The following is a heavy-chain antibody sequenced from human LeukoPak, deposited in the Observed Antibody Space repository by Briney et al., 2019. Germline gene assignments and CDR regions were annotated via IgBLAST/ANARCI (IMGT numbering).Heavy chain of an antibody. D-gene: IGHD2-15*01. Sequence: GGSLRLSCAASGFLVSSNYMSWVRQAPGKGLEWVSVMYSGGAIHYADSVKGRFTISRDNSKNTLYLQMNSLRVEDTAMYFCARGHCSGNPDPFDYWGQGTLVIVSS. CDR3: ARGHCSGNPDPFDY. CDR2: MYSGGAI. V-gene: IGHV3-53*01. CDR1: GFLVSSNY. J-gene: IGHJ4*02.